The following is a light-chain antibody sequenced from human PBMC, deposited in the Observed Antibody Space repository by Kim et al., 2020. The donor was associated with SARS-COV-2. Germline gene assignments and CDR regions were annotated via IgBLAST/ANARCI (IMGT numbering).Light chain of an antibody. CDR2: NTD. CDR1: NSNIEGGT. V-gene: IGLV1-44*01. J-gene: IGLJ3*02. CDR3: SSWDDSLNGGL. Sequence: ELTQPPSASGTPGQRVTISCSGSNSNIEGGTVNWYQNLPGAAPRLLIYNTDQRPSRVSDRFSGPQSGTSASLAISGLQSDDEADYYCSSWDDSLNGGLFGGGTQLTVL.